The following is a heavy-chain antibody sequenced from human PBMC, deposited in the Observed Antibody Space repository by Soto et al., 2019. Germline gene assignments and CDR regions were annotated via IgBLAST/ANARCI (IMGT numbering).Heavy chain of an antibody. Sequence: ASVKVSCKASGYTFTSYGISWVRQAPGQGLEWMGWISAYNGNTNYAQKLQGRVTMTTDTSTSTAYMELRSLRSDDTAVYYCARDREQWLVYNWFDPWGQGTLVTVS. V-gene: IGHV1-18*01. D-gene: IGHD6-19*01. CDR3: ARDREQWLVYNWFDP. J-gene: IGHJ5*02. CDR2: ISAYNGNT. CDR1: GYTFTSYG.